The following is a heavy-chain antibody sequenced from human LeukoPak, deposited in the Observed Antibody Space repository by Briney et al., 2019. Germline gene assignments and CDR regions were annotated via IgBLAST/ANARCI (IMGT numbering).Heavy chain of an antibody. V-gene: IGHV3-9*03. CDR3: AAAVAGYFDY. J-gene: IGHJ4*02. CDR2: ISWNSGSI. CDR1: GFTFDDYA. D-gene: IGHD6-19*01. Sequence: GRSLRLSCAASGFTFDDYAMHWVRQAPGKGLEWVSGISWNSGSIGYADSVKGRFTISRDNAKNSLYLQVNSLRAEDMALYYCAAAVAGYFDYWGQGTLVTVS.